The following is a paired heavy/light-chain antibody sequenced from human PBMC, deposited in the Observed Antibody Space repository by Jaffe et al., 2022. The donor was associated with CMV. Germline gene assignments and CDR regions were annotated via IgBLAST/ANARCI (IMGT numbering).Heavy chain of an antibody. V-gene: IGHV3-48*03. CDR3: ARGVRSYGDFGRNWLDP. D-gene: IGHD4-17*01. Sequence: EVQLVESGGDLVQPGGSLRLSCAASGFTFSNYEMHWVRQAPGRGLEWLSYISTGGGTMYYVDSVKGRFIISRDNAKSSLYLQMNSLRAEDTAVYYCARGVRSYGDFGRNWLDPWGQGTLVTVSS. CDR2: ISTGGGTM. CDR1: GFTFSNYE. J-gene: IGHJ5*02.
Light chain of an antibody. CDR3: QQYYNAPFT. Sequence: DIVMTQSPDSLAVSLGERATINCKSSQSVLYSSSSKNCLAWYQQKPGQPPKLLIYGTSTREFGVPDRFSGSGSGTDFTLTISSLQAEDVAVYYCQQYYNAPFTFGPGTKVDIK. V-gene: IGKV4-1*01. CDR1: QSVLYSSSSKNC. J-gene: IGKJ3*01. CDR2: GTS.